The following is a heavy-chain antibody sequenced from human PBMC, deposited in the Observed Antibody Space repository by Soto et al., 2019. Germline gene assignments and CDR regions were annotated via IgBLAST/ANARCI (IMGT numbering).Heavy chain of an antibody. J-gene: IGHJ4*02. D-gene: IGHD3-16*01. V-gene: IGHV3-30*18. Sequence: GGSLRLSCAASGFTFSNYDMHWVRQAPGEGLEWVAVLSFDGTIKNYADSVKGRFTISRDNSKNTLFLQMNSLRTEDTAVYFCAKDFYSVWVRDASRPHYFDFWGPGTLVTVSS. CDR3: AKDFYSVWVRDASRPHYFDF. CDR1: GFTFSNYD. CDR2: LSFDGTIK.